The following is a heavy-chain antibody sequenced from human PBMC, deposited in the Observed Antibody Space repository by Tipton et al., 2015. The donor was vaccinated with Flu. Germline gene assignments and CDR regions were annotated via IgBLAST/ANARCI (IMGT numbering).Heavy chain of an antibody. CDR1: GDSISSDYY. J-gene: IGHJ4*02. CDR3: ARDYGATDY. D-gene: IGHD4-17*01. Sequence: LSLTCTISGDSISSDYYWSWIRQPPGKGLEWIGYIYYSGSTNYNPSLKSRVTISVDTSKNQFSLKLSSVAAADTAVYYCARDYGATDYWGQGTLVTVSS. CDR2: IYYSGST. V-gene: IGHV4-61*01.